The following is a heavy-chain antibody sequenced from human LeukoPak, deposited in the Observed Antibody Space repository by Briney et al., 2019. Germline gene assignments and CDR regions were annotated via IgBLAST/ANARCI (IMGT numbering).Heavy chain of an antibody. V-gene: IGHV3-48*03. CDR3: ARGRYCSSTSCYLGY. D-gene: IGHD2-2*01. J-gene: IGHJ4*02. Sequence: AGGSLRLSCAASGFTFSSYEMNWVRQAPGKGLEWVSYISSSGSTIYYADSVKGRFTISRDNAKNSLYLQMNSLRAEDTAVYYCARGRYCSSTSCYLGYWGQGTLVTVSS. CDR1: GFTFSSYE. CDR2: ISSSGSTI.